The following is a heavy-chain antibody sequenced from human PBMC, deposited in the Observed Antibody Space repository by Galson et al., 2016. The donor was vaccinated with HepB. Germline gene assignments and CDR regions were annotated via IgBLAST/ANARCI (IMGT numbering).Heavy chain of an antibody. CDR3: ARDDSGGWYGFHYGMDV. J-gene: IGHJ6*02. CDR2: ISWNRGSI. Sequence: SLRLSCAASGFTFDDYAMHWVRQAPGKGLEWVSGISWNRGSIGYADSVKGRFTISRDNAKNSLYLQMDSLRAEDTAVYYCARDDSGGWYGFHYGMDVWGQGTTVTVSS. D-gene: IGHD6-19*01. V-gene: IGHV3-9*01. CDR1: GFTFDDYA.